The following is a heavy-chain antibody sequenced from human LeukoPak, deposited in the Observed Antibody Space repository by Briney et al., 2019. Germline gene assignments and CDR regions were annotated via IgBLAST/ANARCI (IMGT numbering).Heavy chain of an antibody. D-gene: IGHD3-22*01. CDR3: ARGPYSYDSSGAFDI. J-gene: IGHJ3*02. V-gene: IGHV4-59*10. CDR1: GGSFSGYY. Sequence: SETLSLTCAAYGGSFSGYYWSWIRQPAGKGLEWIGRISSSGSTNYNPSLKSRVTISVDTSKNQFSLKLSSVTAADTAVYFCARGPYSYDSSGAFDIWGQGTMVTVSS. CDR2: ISSSGST.